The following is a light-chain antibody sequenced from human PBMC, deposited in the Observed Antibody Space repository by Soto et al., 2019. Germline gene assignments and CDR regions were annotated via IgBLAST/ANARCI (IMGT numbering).Light chain of an antibody. Sequence: DIQMTQSPSSLSASVGDRVTITCRARQSISSYVNWYQQKRGKAPKLLIYAASSLQSGVPSRFSGSGSGTDFTLTISSLQPEDFATYYCQQSYRTPWTFGQGTKVEMK. J-gene: IGKJ1*01. CDR1: QSISSY. CDR3: QQSYRTPWT. V-gene: IGKV1-39*01. CDR2: AAS.